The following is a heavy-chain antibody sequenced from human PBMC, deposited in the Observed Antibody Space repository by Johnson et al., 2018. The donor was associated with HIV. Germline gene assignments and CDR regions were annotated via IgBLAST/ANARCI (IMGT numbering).Heavy chain of an antibody. D-gene: IGHD1-14*01. CDR2: ISYDGNKK. CDR3: AKDQGIGLSTDDAFDI. CDR1: GFTFSSYA. Sequence: QVQLVESGGGVVQPGRSLRLSCAASGFTFSSYAMHWVRQAPGKGLEWVAVISYDGNKKYYVDSVKGRFTISRDNSKNTLYLQMSSRRAEDTAGYYCAKDQGIGLSTDDAFDIWGQGTMVTVSS. J-gene: IGHJ3*02. V-gene: IGHV3-30*04.